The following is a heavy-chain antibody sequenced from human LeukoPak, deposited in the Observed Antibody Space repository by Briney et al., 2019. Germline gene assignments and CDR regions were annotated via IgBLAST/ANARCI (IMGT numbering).Heavy chain of an antibody. Sequence: PGGSLRLSCAASGFIVSNNYMSWVRQAPGKGLEWVSGISGRGGSTYYADSVKARFTISRDNSKNTLYLQMNSLRAEDTAVYSCAKDKAGEGLFDYWGQGTLVTVSS. J-gene: IGHJ4*02. CDR3: AKDKAGEGLFDY. CDR1: GFIVSNNY. V-gene: IGHV3-23*01. D-gene: IGHD3-3*01. CDR2: ISGRGGST.